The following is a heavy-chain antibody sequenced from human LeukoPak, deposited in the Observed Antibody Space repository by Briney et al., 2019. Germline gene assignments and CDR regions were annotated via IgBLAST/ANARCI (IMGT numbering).Heavy chain of an antibody. CDR1: GYTFTSYG. V-gene: IGHV1-18*01. D-gene: IGHD2-8*01. J-gene: IGHJ4*02. CDR3: ARGSCTNGVCYFFDY. Sequence: ASVKVSCKASGYTFTSYGISWVRHAPGQGREWVAWISAYNGNTTYAKKLQGRVTMTTDTSTSTAYMELRSLRSDDTAVYYCARGSCTNGVCYFFDYWGQGTLVTVSS. CDR2: ISAYNGNT.